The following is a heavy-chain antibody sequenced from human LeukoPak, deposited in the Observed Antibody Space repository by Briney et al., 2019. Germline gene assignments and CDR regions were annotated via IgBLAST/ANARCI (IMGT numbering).Heavy chain of an antibody. J-gene: IGHJ4*02. Sequence: GGSLTLSCAASDFTFSSYAMSWVRRAPATGLQWVSGISAGGGGGDATYYADSVKGRFTISRDNSKRTLYLQMNSLRAEDTAVYYCARDVDGNLDYWGQGTLVTVPS. V-gene: IGHV3-23*01. D-gene: IGHD1-14*01. CDR2: ISAGGGGGDAT. CDR3: ARDVDGNLDY. CDR1: DFTFSSYA.